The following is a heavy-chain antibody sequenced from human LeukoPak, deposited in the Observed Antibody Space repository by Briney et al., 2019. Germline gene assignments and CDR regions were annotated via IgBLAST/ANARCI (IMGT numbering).Heavy chain of an antibody. CDR1: EGTFSSYA. J-gene: IGHJ4*02. V-gene: IGHV1-69*05. D-gene: IGHD3-16*02. CDR3: ASYVWGSYRYSYYFDY. Sequence: SVKVSCKASEGTFSSYAISWVRQAPGQGLEWMGGIIPIFGTANYAQKFQGRVTITTDESTSTAYMELSSLRSEDTAVYYCASYVWGSYRYSYYFDYWGQGTLVTVSS. CDR2: IIPIFGTA.